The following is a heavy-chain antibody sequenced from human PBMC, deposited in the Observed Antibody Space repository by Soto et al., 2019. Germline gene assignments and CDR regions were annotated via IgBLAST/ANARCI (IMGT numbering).Heavy chain of an antibody. CDR1: GFTFSSAW. Sequence: EVQLVESGGDLVKPGGSLRLSCAASGFTFSSAWMNWVRQAPGKGLEWVGRIKNRASGGTTDYAAPVKGRFTISRDDSKNTLYLQMDSLNTEDTAVYYCTLHLIPKFHWGQGILVTVSS. J-gene: IGHJ4*02. CDR2: IKNRASGGTT. V-gene: IGHV3-15*07. CDR3: TLHLIPKFH. D-gene: IGHD2-2*02.